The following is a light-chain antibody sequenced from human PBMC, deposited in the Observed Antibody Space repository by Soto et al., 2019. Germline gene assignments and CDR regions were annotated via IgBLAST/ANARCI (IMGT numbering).Light chain of an antibody. J-gene: IGLJ3*02. CDR1: NSNIGSNF. CDR2: RND. Sequence: QSVLTQPPSASGTPEQSVTISCSGSNSNIGSNFEYWLQQAPGTAPKLLKFRNDHRPSGVPDRFSGSKSGTSASLAISGLRSYDEADYYCAAWDDSLSGPVFGGGTKLTVL. V-gene: IGLV1-47*01. CDR3: AAWDDSLSGPV.